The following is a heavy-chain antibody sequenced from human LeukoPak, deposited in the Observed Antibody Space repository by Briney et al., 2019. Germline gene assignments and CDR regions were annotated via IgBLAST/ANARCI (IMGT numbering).Heavy chain of an antibody. Sequence: GGSLRLSCAASGFTFSSYGMHRVRQAPGKGLEWVAFIRYDGSNKYYADSVKGRFTISRDNSKNTLYLQMNSLRAEDTAAYYCAKENTIFGVVIEGFDYWGQGTLVTVSS. CDR2: IRYDGSNK. J-gene: IGHJ4*02. V-gene: IGHV3-30*02. D-gene: IGHD3-3*01. CDR1: GFTFSSYG. CDR3: AKENTIFGVVIEGFDY.